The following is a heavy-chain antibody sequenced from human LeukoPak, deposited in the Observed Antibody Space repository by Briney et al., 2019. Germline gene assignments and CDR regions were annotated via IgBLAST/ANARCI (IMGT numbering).Heavy chain of an antibody. V-gene: IGHV1-2*02. CDR1: GYTFTGHC. D-gene: IGHD6-13*01. J-gene: IGHJ4*02. CDR2: IDAKSGGT. Sequence: GASVKVSCKASGYTFTGHCMHWVRQAPGQGLEWMGWIDAKSGGTKYAQRFQGRVTMTRDTSINTGYMELSSLTSDDTAVYYCARWRGYSSGWSGPFDDWGQGTLVTVSS. CDR3: ARWRGYSSGWSGPFDD.